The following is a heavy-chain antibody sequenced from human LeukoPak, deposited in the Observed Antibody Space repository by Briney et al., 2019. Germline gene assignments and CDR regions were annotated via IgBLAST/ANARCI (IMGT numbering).Heavy chain of an antibody. V-gene: IGHV4-39*01. D-gene: IGHD2-15*01. CDR2: IHYSGST. J-gene: IGHJ4*02. CDR3: AVRGVVVTATD. CDR1: GGSISITNYY. Sequence: SETLSLTCTVSGGSISITNYYWGWIRQPPGKGLEWIGSIHYSGSTYYNPSLKSRLTISVDTSKNQFSLKMSSVIAADTAVYYCAVRGVVVTATDWGQGTLVTVSS.